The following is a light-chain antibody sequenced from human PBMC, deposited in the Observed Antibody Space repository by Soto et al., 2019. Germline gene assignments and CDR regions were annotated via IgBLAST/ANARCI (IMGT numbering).Light chain of an antibody. V-gene: IGKV1-5*03. Sequence: DIQMTQSPSTLSAAVGDSVTITCRASQRVSDWLAWYQQKPGKAPKLLIYRASNVWSGVPSRFSGSGFDTDFTLTISCLQHDEFATYYCLQYSSPTRSFGQGTKVEV. CDR3: LQYSSPTRS. CDR1: QRVSDW. J-gene: IGKJ1*01. CDR2: RAS.